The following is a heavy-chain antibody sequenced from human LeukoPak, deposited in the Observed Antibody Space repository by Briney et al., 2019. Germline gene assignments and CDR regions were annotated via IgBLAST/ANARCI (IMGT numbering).Heavy chain of an antibody. CDR3: ARQVDIVGSFDY. CDR1: GYSFTSYW. CDR2: IYPGDSDT. D-gene: IGHD5-12*01. J-gene: IGHJ4*02. V-gene: IGHV5-51*01. Sequence: GESLKISCNGSGYSFTSYWICWVRQMPRKGLVWMGIIYPGDSDTRYSPSFQGQVTISADKSISTAYLQWSSLKASDTAMYYCARQVDIVGSFDYWGQGTLVTVSS.